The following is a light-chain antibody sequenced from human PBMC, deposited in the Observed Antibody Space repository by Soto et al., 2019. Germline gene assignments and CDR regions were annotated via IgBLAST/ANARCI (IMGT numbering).Light chain of an antibody. CDR2: AAY. V-gene: IGKV1-6*01. CDR3: LQDYNYPWT. J-gene: IGKJ1*01. Sequence: AIQMTQSPSSLSASIGDRVTITCRASQDIKNDLGWYQHKPGKAPKLLIYAAYSLQSGVPSRFSGSGSDTDFTLTISSLLPEDFATYYCLQDYNYPWTFGQGT. CDR1: QDIKND.